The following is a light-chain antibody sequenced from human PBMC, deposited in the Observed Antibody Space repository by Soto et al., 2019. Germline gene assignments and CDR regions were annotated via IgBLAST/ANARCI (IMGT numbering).Light chain of an antibody. CDR3: QQYGTSPWT. V-gene: IGKV3-20*01. J-gene: IGKJ1*01. CDR2: TAS. CDR1: QSVGSNY. Sequence: PGARATLSCRASQSVGSNYLAWYQQKPGQAPRLLIYTASGRATGIPDRFSGSGSGTDFTLTISRVEPEDFAVYYCQQYGTSPWTFGQGTKVEI.